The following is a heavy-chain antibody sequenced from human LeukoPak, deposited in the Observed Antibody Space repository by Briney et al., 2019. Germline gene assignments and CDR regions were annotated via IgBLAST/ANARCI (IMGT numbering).Heavy chain of an antibody. J-gene: IGHJ4*02. Sequence: SETLSLTCTVSGGSISSYYWSWIRQPTGKGLEWIGYIYYSGSTNYNPSLKSRVTISVDTSKNQFSLKLSSVTAADTAVYYCARHAPGYYDSSGYYYYFDYWGQGTLVTVSS. V-gene: IGHV4-59*08. D-gene: IGHD3-22*01. CDR1: GGSISSYY. CDR3: ARHAPGYYDSSGYYYYFDY. CDR2: IYYSGST.